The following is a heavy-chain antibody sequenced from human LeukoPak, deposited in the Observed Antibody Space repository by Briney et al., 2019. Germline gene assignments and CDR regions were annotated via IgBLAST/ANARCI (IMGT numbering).Heavy chain of an antibody. J-gene: IGHJ5*02. D-gene: IGHD3-22*01. CDR1: RFTFSNYW. CDR3: ARKLYYYDSGGSAGYAGWFDP. CDR2: IYQDGSEK. V-gene: IGHV3-7*05. Sequence: PGGSLRLSCAVSRFTFSNYWMSRVRRAPGKGLEWVAHIYQDGSEKYYVDSVKGRFSISRDNAKNALYLQMNSLRAEDTAVYYCARKLYYYDSGGSAGYAGWFDPWGQGTLVTVSS.